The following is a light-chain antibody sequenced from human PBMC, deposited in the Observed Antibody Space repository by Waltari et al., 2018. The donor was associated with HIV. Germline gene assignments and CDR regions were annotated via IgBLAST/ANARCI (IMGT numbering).Light chain of an antibody. CDR2: EVS. CDR1: SSDVGGYNY. V-gene: IGLV2-14*01. Sequence: QSALTQPASVSGSPGQSITISCTGTSSDVGGYNYVSWYQQHPGKAPTLRIYEVSNRPSGVCNRFSGSKSGNTASLTIAGLQAEDEADYYCSSYTSSSTLYVFGTGTKVTVL. J-gene: IGLJ1*01. CDR3: SSYTSSSTLYV.